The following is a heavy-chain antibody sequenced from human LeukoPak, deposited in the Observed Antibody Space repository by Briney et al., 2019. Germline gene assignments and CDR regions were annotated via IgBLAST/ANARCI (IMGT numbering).Heavy chain of an antibody. CDR1: GFTFCNYA. CDR3: ARDSPYIYDMDV. D-gene: IGHD4-11*01. CDR2: ISGSGGST. V-gene: IGHV3-23*01. J-gene: IGHJ6*03. Sequence: GGSLRLSCAASGFTFCNYAMSWVRQAPGKGLEWVSAISGSGGSTYYADSVKGRFTISRDNSKNTLYLQTNSLRAEDTALYYCARDSPYIYDMDVWGKGTTVTVSS.